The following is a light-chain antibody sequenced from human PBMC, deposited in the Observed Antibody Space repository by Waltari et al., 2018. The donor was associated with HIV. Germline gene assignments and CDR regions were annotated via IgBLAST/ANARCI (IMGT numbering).Light chain of an antibody. Sequence: YVLPPAPSVSVPPGQTARILCEGNHIGSKSAPWYQQKAGQATTVAVHHDSDRPSEIPAQFSGSNSENTTNLTISGVEDGDEADYYYQVWDTFSEHRVFGGGTKLTVL. CDR2: HDS. CDR3: QVWDTFSEHRV. V-gene: IGLV3-21*02. J-gene: IGLJ3*02. CDR1: HIGSKS.